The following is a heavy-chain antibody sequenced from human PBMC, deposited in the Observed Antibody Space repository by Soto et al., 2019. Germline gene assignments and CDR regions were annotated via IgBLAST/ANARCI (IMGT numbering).Heavy chain of an antibody. CDR1: GGTFSSYA. CDR2: IIPIFGTA. CDR3: ARVGSLPYGMDV. J-gene: IGHJ6*02. D-gene: IGHD3-16*01. Sequence: ASVKVSCQASGGTFSSYAIRWVRQAPGQGLEWMGGIIPIFGTANYAQKFQGRVTITADKSTGTAYMELSSLRSEDTAVYYCARVGSLPYGMDVWGQGTTVTVSS. V-gene: IGHV1-69*06.